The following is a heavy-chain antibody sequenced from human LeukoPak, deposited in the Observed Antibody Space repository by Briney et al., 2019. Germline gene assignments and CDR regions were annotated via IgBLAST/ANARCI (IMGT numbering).Heavy chain of an antibody. D-gene: IGHD1-26*01. Sequence: GGSLRLSCAASGFSLRNHGMHWVRQAPGRGLEWMAFISYEGSNQYYAESVKGRFSISRDNAKNTLHLQMNSLRADDTAVYYCAKGGASLFDYWGQGTLVTVSS. J-gene: IGHJ4*02. CDR2: ISYEGSNQ. CDR3: AKGGASLFDY. CDR1: GFSLRNHG. V-gene: IGHV3-30*18.